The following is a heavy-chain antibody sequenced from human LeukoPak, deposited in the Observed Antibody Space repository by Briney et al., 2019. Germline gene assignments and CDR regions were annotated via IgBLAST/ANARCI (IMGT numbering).Heavy chain of an antibody. CDR3: ARDVVGAHDY. CDR1: GYSISSGYY. V-gene: IGHV4-38-2*02. D-gene: IGHD1-26*01. CDR2: IYHSGST. Sequence: SETLSLTCALSGYSISSGYYWGWIRQPPGKGIEWIGSIYHSGSTYYNPSLKSRVTISVDTSKNQFSLKLSSVTAADTAVYYCARDVVGAHDYWGQGTLVTVSS. J-gene: IGHJ4*02.